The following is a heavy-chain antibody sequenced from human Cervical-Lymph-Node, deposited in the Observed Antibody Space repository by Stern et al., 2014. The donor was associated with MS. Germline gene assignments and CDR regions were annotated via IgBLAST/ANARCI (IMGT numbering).Heavy chain of an antibody. J-gene: IGHJ6*02. D-gene: IGHD2-2*01. CDR2: IKQDGSEK. V-gene: IGHV3-7*01. Sequence: EVQLVESGGGLVQPGGSLRLSCEGSGFTFSSYWMTWVRQAPGKGLEWVANIKQDGSEKYYVDSVWGRFTISRDNAKNSLYLQMNSLRAEDTAVYHCATFKYCSSTTCTNYYYNGMDVWGQGTTVTVSS. CDR3: ATFKYCSSTTCTNYYYNGMDV. CDR1: GFTFSSYW.